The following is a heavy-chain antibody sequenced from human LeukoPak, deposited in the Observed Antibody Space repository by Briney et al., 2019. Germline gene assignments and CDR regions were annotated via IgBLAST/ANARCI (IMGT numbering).Heavy chain of an antibody. Sequence: SETLSLTCAVYGGSYSGFYWEWIRQSPGKGLEWIGNIHHSGRTYYNPSLKSRATISLDTSKNQFSLKLCSVTTADTTLYYCAGQSDSDTDFDYWGQGALVTVSS. CDR1: GGSYSGFY. CDR2: IHHSGRT. D-gene: IGHD2-21*02. V-gene: IGHV4-34*01. J-gene: IGHJ4*02. CDR3: AGQSDSDTDFDY.